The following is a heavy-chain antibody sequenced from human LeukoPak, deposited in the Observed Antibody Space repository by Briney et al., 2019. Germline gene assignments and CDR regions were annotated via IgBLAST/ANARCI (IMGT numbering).Heavy chain of an antibody. CDR1: GYTLTSYG. D-gene: IGHD6-13*01. Sequence: GASVKVSCKASGYTLTSYGISWVRQAPGQGLEWMGRISAYNGNTNYAQKLQGRVTMTTDTSTSTAYMELRSLRSDDTAVYYCAREVSTAGPYYYYYYYMDVWGKGTTVTVSS. CDR3: AREVSTAGPYYYYYYYMDV. CDR2: ISAYNGNT. J-gene: IGHJ6*03. V-gene: IGHV1-18*01.